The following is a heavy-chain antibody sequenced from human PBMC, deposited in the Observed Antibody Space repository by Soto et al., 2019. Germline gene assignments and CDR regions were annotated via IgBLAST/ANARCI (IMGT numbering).Heavy chain of an antibody. CDR2: IWFDGSKK. V-gene: IGHV3-33*01. CDR3: ARDLNTGYIDY. Sequence: QVQMVESGGGVVQPGTSLRLPCVASGFTFGRSGMHWVRQAPGGALEWVAIIWFDGSKKYYADSVKGRLTVSRDNSKNTLYLQMDSLRGDDTAVYYCARDLNTGYIDYWGQGTLVTVSS. J-gene: IGHJ4*02. D-gene: IGHD5-12*01. CDR1: GFTFGRSG.